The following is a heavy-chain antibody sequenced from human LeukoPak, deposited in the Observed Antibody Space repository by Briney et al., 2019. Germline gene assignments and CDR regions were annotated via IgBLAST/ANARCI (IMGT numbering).Heavy chain of an antibody. Sequence: ASVKVSCKASGYTFTGYYMHWVRQAPGQGLEWMGRINPGSGGTNYAQKFQGRVTMTRGTSTSTVYMELSSLRSEDTAVYYCASGGNYYDSSGYYPDAFDIWGQGTMVTVSS. CDR2: INPGSGGT. J-gene: IGHJ3*02. CDR3: ASGGNYYDSSGYYPDAFDI. D-gene: IGHD3-22*01. CDR1: GYTFTGYY. V-gene: IGHV1-2*06.